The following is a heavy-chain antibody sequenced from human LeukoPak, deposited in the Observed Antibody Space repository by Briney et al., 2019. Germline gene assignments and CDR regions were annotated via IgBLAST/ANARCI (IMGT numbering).Heavy chain of an antibody. CDR1: GGSISYYY. J-gene: IGHJ4*02. CDR3: ARDGPQWLAQFDY. Sequence: PPETLSLTCTVSGGSISYYYWSWIRQPPGKGLEWIGNIYDSGSTNYNPSLKSRDIMSVDTSKNQFSLKLSSVTAADTAVYYCARDGPQWLAQFDYGAGGTVVTVSS. V-gene: IGHV4-59*01. CDR2: IYDSGST. D-gene: IGHD6-19*01.